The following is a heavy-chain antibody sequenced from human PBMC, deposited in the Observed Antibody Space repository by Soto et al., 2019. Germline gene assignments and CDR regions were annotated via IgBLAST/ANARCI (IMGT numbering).Heavy chain of an antibody. CDR2: ISGGGSSI. CDR3: ATPIEDSSSGNYYFDV. V-gene: IGHV3-23*01. CDR1: GFTFSSYA. Sequence: EVQLLESGGGLVQPGGSLRLSCAASGFTFSSYAMSWVRQAPGKGLEWVSAISGGGSSIYYADSVKGRFTISRDNAKNSVYLQMNSLRGEDSAIYYCATPIEDSSSGNYYFDVWGRGTLVTVSS. J-gene: IGHJ2*01. D-gene: IGHD6-19*01.